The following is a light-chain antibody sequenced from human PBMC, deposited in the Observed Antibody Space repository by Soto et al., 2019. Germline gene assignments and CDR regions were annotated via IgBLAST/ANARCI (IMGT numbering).Light chain of an antibody. CDR2: DAY. CDR1: QSIRSW. V-gene: IGKV1-5*01. J-gene: IGKJ4*01. CDR3: QQYESYSPLT. Sequence: DIPMTQSPSILSASVGDRVTITCRASQSIRSWLAWYQQKPGKAPKLLIYDAYSLESGVPSRFSGRRSGTEFTLTIAGLQPEYFATYYCQQYESYSPLTFGGGTKVEIK.